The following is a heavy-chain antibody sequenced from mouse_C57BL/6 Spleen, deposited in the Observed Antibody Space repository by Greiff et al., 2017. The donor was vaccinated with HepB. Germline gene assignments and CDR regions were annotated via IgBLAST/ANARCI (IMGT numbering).Heavy chain of an antibody. V-gene: IGHV1-15*01. CDR2: IDPETGGT. J-gene: IGHJ4*01. CDR1: GYTFTDYE. D-gene: IGHD2-2*01. Sequence: QVQLQQSGAELVRPGASVTLSCKASGYTFTDYEMHWVKQTPVHGLEWIGAIDPETGGTAYNQKFKGKAILTADKSSSTAYMELRSLTSEDYAVYYCTRDYGYDYYAMDYWGQGTSVTVSS. CDR3: TRDYGYDYYAMDY.